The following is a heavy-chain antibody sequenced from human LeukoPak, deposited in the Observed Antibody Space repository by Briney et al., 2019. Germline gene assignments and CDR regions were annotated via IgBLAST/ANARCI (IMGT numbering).Heavy chain of an antibody. CDR2: IYYSGST. Sequence: SQTLFLTCTVSGGSISSGDYYWRWIRQPPGKGLELIGYIYYSGSTYYNPSLKSRVTISVDTSKNQFSLKLSSVTAADTAVYYCARDLLYCTSTSCHNNWFDPWGQGTLVTVSS. D-gene: IGHD2-2*01. J-gene: IGHJ5*02. CDR1: GGSISSGDYY. V-gene: IGHV4-30-4*08. CDR3: ARDLLYCTSTSCHNNWFDP.